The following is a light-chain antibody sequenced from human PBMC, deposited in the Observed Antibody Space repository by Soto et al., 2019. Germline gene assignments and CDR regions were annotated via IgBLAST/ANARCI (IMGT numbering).Light chain of an antibody. Sequence: EIFMTQSPATLSGSPGERATLSWGASQSVRRNLAWYQQKPGQAPRLVIYAASTMATGIPDRFCRSVSCTEYTLIISSMKSEDFAVYYYQQYNEWHTFTFGQGTRLEIK. V-gene: IGKV3-15*01. CDR1: QSVRRN. CDR2: AAS. J-gene: IGKJ5*01. CDR3: QQYNEWHTFT.